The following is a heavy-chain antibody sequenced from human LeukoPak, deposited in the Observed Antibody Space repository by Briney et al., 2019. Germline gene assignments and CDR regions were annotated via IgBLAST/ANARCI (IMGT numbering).Heavy chain of an antibody. CDR1: GYTFTNYG. CDR2: ISAYNGNT. D-gene: IGHD6-19*01. Sequence: ASVKVSCKSSGYTFTNYGISWVRQAPGQGLEWMGWISAYNGNTNYAQKLQGRVTMTTDTSTSTAYMELRSLRSDDTAVYYCARDVAGWYQLRPDYMDVWGKGTTVTVSS. J-gene: IGHJ6*03. V-gene: IGHV1-18*01. CDR3: ARDVAGWYQLRPDYMDV.